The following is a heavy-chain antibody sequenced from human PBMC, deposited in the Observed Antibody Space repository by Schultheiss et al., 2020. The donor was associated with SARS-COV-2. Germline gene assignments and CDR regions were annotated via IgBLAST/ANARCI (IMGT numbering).Heavy chain of an antibody. D-gene: IGHD6-19*01. CDR3: ARGQYSSGWSGYYYYGMDV. CDR1: GFTFSSYS. CDR2: ISSSSSTI. V-gene: IGHV3-48*01. Sequence: GGSLRLSCAASGFTFSSYSMNWVRQAPGKGLEWVSYISSSSSTIYYADSVKGRFTISRDNSKNTLYLQMNSLRAEDTAVYYCARGQYSSGWSGYYYYGMDVWGQGTTVTVSS. J-gene: IGHJ6*02.